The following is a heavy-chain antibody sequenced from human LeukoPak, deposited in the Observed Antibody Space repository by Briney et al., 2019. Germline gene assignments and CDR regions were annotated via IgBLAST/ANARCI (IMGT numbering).Heavy chain of an antibody. CDR1: GITLSNYG. V-gene: IGHV3-23*01. CDR3: AKRGVVIRVILVGFHKEAYYFDS. J-gene: IGHJ4*02. D-gene: IGHD3-22*01. Sequence: GGSLRLSCAVSGITLSNYGMSWVRQAPGKGLEGVAGISDSGGRTNYADSVKGRFTISRDNPKNTLYLQMNSQRAEDTAVYFCAKRGVVIRVILVGFHKEAYYFDSWGQGALVTVSS. CDR2: ISDSGGRT.